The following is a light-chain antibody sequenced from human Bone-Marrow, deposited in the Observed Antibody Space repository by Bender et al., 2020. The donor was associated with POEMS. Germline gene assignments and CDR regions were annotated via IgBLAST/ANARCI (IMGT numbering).Light chain of an antibody. CDR3: AAWEDSLNGWV. Sequence: QSALTQPASVSGSPGQSITISCTGSSSDVGSYNLVSWYQQHPGKAPKLMIYEGNKRPSGVSNRFSGSKSGNTASLTISGLQSEDEADYYCAAWEDSLNGWVFGGGTKLTVL. J-gene: IGLJ3*02. CDR1: SSDVGSYNL. CDR2: EGN. V-gene: IGLV2-23*01.